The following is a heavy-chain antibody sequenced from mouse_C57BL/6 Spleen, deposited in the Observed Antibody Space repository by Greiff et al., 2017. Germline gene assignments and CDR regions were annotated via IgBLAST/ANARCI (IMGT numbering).Heavy chain of an antibody. D-gene: IGHD2-5*01. CDR2: ISSGGDYI. J-gene: IGHJ4*01. V-gene: IGHV5-9-1*02. CDR1: GFTFSSYA. CDR3: TRVYSNYYAMDY. Sequence: EVKLVESGEGLVKPGGSLKLSCAASGFTFSSYAMSWVRQTPEKRLEWVAYISSGGDYIYYADTVKGRFTISRDNARNTLYLQMSSLKSEDTAMYYCTRVYSNYYAMDYWGQGTSVTVSS.